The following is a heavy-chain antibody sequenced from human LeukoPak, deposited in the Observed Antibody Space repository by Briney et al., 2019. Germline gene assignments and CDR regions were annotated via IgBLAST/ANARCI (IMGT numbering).Heavy chain of an antibody. CDR2: INPSGGST. Sequence: GASVKVSCKASGYTFTSYYMHWVRQAPGQGLEWMGIINPSGGSTSYAQKFQGRVTMTRDTSTSTVYMELSSLRSEDTAVYYCARGERFLEWLLSNWFDPWGQGTLVTVSS. CDR1: GYTFTSYY. D-gene: IGHD3-3*01. CDR3: ARGERFLEWLLSNWFDP. J-gene: IGHJ5*02. V-gene: IGHV1-46*01.